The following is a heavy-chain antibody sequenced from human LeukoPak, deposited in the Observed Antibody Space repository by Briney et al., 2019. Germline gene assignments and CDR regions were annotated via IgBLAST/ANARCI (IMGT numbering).Heavy chain of an antibody. CDR3: SRRRVINMVRGVLVY. CDR2: ISSSSSTI. Sequence: GGSLRLSSAHSGFTFSSYSMNWVRQAPGKGLEWVSYISSSSSTIYYADSAKGRFTISRDNAKNSLYLQMNSLRAEDTAVYYCSRRRVINMVRGVLVYWGQGTLVTVSS. J-gene: IGHJ4*02. CDR1: GFTFSSYS. V-gene: IGHV3-48*01. D-gene: IGHD3-10*01.